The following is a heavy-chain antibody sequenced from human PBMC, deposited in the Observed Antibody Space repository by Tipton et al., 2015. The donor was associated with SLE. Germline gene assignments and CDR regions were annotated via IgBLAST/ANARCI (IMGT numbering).Heavy chain of an antibody. CDR3: AREKRSYIAVDAFDI. Sequence: SLRLSCAASGFTFSDYYMSWIRQAPGKGLEWVSYISSSSSYTNYADSVKGRFTISRDNAKNSLYLQMNSLRAEDTAVYYCAREKRSYIAVDAFDIWGQGTMVTVSS. CDR2: ISSSSSYT. J-gene: IGHJ3*02. V-gene: IGHV3-11*06. CDR1: GFTFSDYY. D-gene: IGHD6-19*01.